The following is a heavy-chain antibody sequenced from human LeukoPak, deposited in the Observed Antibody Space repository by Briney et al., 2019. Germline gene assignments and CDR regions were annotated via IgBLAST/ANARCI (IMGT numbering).Heavy chain of an antibody. J-gene: IGHJ4*02. CDR1: RFTFSSYG. CDR3: AKDPHPYSSSWPIIYYFDY. D-gene: IGHD6-13*01. Sequence: GGPLRLSCAASRFTFSSYGMHWVRQAPGKGLEWVAIISYDGSNKYYADSVKGRFTISRDNSKNTLYLQMNSLRAEDTAVYYCAKDPHPYSSSWPIIYYFDYWGQGTLVTVSS. CDR2: ISYDGSNK. V-gene: IGHV3-30*18.